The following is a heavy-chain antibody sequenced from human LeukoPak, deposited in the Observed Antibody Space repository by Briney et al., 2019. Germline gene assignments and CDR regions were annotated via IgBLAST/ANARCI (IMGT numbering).Heavy chain of an antibody. D-gene: IGHD6-13*01. J-gene: IGHJ4*02. V-gene: IGHV3-33*01. CDR2: IWYDGSNK. Sequence: PGGSLRLSCAASGFTFSSYGMHWVRQAPGKGLEWVAVIWYDGSNKYYADSVKGRFTISRDNSKNTLYLQMNSLRAEDTAVYYCARDGIAAAGTGGYYFDYWGQGTLVTVSS. CDR1: GFTFSSYG. CDR3: ARDGIAAAGTGGYYFDY.